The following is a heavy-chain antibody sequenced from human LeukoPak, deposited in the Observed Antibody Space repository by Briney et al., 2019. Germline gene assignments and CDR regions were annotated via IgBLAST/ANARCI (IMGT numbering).Heavy chain of an antibody. J-gene: IGHJ4*02. Sequence: GGSLRLSCAASGFTFSSYGMNWVRQAPGKGLEWVSFISSSGSYIHYADSMKGRFTISRDNAKNSLYLQMNSLRAEDTAVYCCASSNYGSAPIWWGQGTLVTVSS. CDR2: ISSSGSYI. V-gene: IGHV3-21*01. CDR3: ASSNYGSAPIW. CDR1: GFTFSSYG. D-gene: IGHD3-10*01.